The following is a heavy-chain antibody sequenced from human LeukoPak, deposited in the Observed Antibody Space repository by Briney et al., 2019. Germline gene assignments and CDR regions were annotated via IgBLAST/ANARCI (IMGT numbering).Heavy chain of an antibody. CDR3: ARDIWGSYHQFDY. J-gene: IGHJ4*02. CDR1: AFTFSSYS. D-gene: IGHD3-16*02. CDR2: ISSSSSTI. Sequence: AGSLRLSCAASAFTFSSYSMNWVRPAQGKGREWVSYISSSSSTIYYADSVKGRFTISRDNAKNSLYLQMNSLRAEDTAVYYCARDIWGSYHQFDYWGQGTLVTVSS. V-gene: IGHV3-48*01.